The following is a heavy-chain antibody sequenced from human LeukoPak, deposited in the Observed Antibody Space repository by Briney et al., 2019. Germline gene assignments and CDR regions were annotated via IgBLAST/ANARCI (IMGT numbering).Heavy chain of an antibody. V-gene: IGHV3-20*04. CDR3: ARDHPLIAATGSFDY. J-gene: IGHJ4*02. Sequence: GGSLRLSCAASGFTFDDYDTNWVRQAPGKGLEWVSGINWNGGSTGYADSVKGRFTISRDNAKNSLYLQMNSLRAEDTALYYCARDHPLIAATGSFDYWGQGTLVTVSS. CDR2: INWNGGST. CDR1: GFTFDDYD. D-gene: IGHD6-13*01.